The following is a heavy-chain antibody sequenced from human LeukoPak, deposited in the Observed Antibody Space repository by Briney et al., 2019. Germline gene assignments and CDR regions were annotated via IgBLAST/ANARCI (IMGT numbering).Heavy chain of an antibody. V-gene: IGHV3-48*03. CDR3: AKDRDDYVWGSYLGAFDI. CDR2: ISSSGSTI. Sequence: GGSLRLSCAASGFTFSSYEMNWVRQAPGKGLEWVSYISSSGSTIYYADSVKGRFTISRDNAKNSLYLQMNSLRAEDTAVFYCAKDRDDYVWGSYLGAFDIWGQGTMVTVSS. J-gene: IGHJ3*02. D-gene: IGHD3-16*01. CDR1: GFTFSSYE.